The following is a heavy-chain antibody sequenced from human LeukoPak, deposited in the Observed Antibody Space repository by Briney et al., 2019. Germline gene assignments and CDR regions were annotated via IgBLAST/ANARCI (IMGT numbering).Heavy chain of an antibody. CDR3: ARGPITGTVWFDP. CDR1: GGSFSGYY. Sequence: SETLSLTCAVYGGSFSGYYWSWIRQPPGEGLEWIGEINHSGSTNYNPSLKSRVTISVDTSKNQFSLKLSSVTAADTAVYYCARGPITGTVWFDPWGQGTLVTVSS. CDR2: INHSGST. V-gene: IGHV4-34*01. J-gene: IGHJ5*02. D-gene: IGHD1-7*01.